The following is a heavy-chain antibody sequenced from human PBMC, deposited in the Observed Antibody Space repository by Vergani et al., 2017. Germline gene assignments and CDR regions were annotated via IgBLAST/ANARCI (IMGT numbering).Heavy chain of an antibody. J-gene: IGHJ5*02. D-gene: IGHD6-13*01. V-gene: IGHV3-13*04. Sequence: EVQLVESGGGLVQPGGSLRLSCAAPGFTFSSYDMHWVRQATGKGLEWVSAIGTAGDPYYPGSVKGRFTISRENAKNSLYLQMNSLRAGDTAVYYCARSLGSIAAAGTAGPNWFDPWGQGTLVTVSS. CDR3: ARSLGSIAAAGTAGPNWFDP. CDR1: GFTFSSYD. CDR2: IGTAGDP.